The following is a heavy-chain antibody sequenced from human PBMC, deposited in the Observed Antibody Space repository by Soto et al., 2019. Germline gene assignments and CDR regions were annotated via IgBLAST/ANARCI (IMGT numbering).Heavy chain of an antibody. V-gene: IGHV1-3*01. CDR2: INAGNGNT. CDR3: ARGQVSTTLHFDY. J-gene: IGHJ4*02. CDR1: GYTFTMYA. Sequence: ASVKVSCKASGYTFTMYAMHGVVQSALQRREWMGWINAGNGNTKYSQKFQGRVTITRDTSASTAYMELSSLRSEDTAVYYCARGQVSTTLHFDYWGQGTLVTVSS.